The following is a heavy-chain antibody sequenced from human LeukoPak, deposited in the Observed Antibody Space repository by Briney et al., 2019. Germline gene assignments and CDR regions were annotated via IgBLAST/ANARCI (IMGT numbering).Heavy chain of an antibody. CDR3: ARRDCSSTSCADAFDI. J-gene: IGHJ3*02. D-gene: IGHD2-2*01. CDR1: GYTFTVYY. CDR2: INPNSGGT. V-gene: IGHV1-2*02. Sequence: ASVKVSCKASGYTFTVYYMHRVRQAPGQGLEWMGWINPNSGGTNYAQKFQGRVTMTRDTSSSTAYMELSRLRSYDTAVYYCARRDCSSTSCADAFDIWGQGTMVTVSS.